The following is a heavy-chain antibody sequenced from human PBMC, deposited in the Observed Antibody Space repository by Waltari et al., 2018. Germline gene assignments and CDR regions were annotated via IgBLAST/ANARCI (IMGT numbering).Heavy chain of an antibody. CDR3: ARLGITMTPDY. J-gene: IGHJ4*02. CDR1: GYTFTSYY. Sequence: QVQLVQSGAELKKPGASVKLSCKASGYTFTSYYIQWVRQAPGQGLEWMGVVNSGGETKIKAQKFQGRVTMTRETSTSTVYMELSSLRSEDTAVYYGARLGITMTPDYWGQGTLVTVSS. V-gene: IGHV1-46*01. CDR2: VNSGGETK.